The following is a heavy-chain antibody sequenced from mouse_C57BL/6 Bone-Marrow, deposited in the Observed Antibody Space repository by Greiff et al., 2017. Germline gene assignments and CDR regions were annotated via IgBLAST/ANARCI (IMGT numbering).Heavy chain of an antibody. D-gene: IGHD4-1*01. J-gene: IGHJ3*01. CDR3: ARIDWDWFAY. V-gene: IGHV1-18*01. CDR2: INPNNGGT. CDR1: GYTFTDYN. Sequence: EVQLKQSGPELVKPGASVKIPCKASGYTFTDYNMDWVKQSHGKSLEWIGDINPNNGGTIYNQKFKGKATLTVDKSSSTAYMELRSLTSEDTAVYYCARIDWDWFAYWGQGTLVTVSA.